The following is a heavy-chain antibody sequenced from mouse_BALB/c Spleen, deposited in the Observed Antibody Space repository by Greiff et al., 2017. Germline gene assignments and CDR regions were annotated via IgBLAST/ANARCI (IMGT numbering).Heavy chain of an antibody. V-gene: IGHV5-6-5*01. CDR1: GFTFSSYA. CDR2: ISSGGST. CDR3: ARGWLPSMDY. J-gene: IGHJ4*01. D-gene: IGHD2-2*01. Sequence: EVQRVESGGGLVKPGGSLKLSCAASGFTFSSYAMSWVRQTPEKRLEWVASISSGGSTYYPDSVKGRFTISRDNARNILYLQMSSLRSEDTAMYYCARGWLPSMDYWGQGTSVTVSS.